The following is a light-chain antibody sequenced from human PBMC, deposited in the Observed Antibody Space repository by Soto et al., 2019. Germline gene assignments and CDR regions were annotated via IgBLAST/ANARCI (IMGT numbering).Light chain of an antibody. CDR1: SSDVGSSNG. J-gene: IGLJ1*01. CDR2: DVI. V-gene: IGLV2-18*02. Sequence: ALTQPPSVAGSPGQSVTISCTGTSSDVGSSNGVSWYQQPPGTAPKLMIYDVINRPSGVPDRFSGSKSGNTASLTISGLQAEDEADYYCSSYTTSSTYVFGTGTKVTVL. CDR3: SSYTTSSTYV.